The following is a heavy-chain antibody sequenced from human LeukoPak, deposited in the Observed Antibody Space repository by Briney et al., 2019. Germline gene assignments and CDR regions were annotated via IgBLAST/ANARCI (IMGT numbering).Heavy chain of an antibody. CDR3: ARDAGGSTVTTSDFDY. J-gene: IGHJ4*02. V-gene: IGHV3-30-3*01. D-gene: IGHD4-17*01. CDR2: ISYDGSNK. Sequence: PGRSLRLSCAASGFTVSSYAMHWVRQAPGKGLEWVAVISYDGSNKYYADSVKGRFTISRDNSKNTLYLQMNSLRAEDTAVYYCARDAGGSTVTTSDFDYWGQGTLVTVSS. CDR1: GFTVSSYA.